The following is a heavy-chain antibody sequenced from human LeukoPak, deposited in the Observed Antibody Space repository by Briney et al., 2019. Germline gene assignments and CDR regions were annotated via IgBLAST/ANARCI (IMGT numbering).Heavy chain of an antibody. CDR3: ARVNGDGDYVYFDY. D-gene: IGHD4-17*01. Sequence: PSQTLSLTCAVSGASISSGGYSWSWIRQPPGNGLEWIGYIYQNGATYYNPSLESRVTISVDRSKDQFSLKLSSVTAADTGLYYCARVNGDGDYVYFDYWGQGTLVTVSS. J-gene: IGHJ4*02. CDR1: GASISSGGYS. CDR2: IYQNGAT. V-gene: IGHV4-30-2*01.